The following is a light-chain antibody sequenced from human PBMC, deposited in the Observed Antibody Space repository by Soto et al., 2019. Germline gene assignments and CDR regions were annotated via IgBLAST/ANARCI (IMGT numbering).Light chain of an antibody. Sequence: QSVLTQPPSVSGAPGQRVTISCTGSSSNIGAGSDVHWYQQFPGTAPKLLIYVNSNRPSGVPDRFSGSKSGTSASLAITGLQAEDEADYYCQSYDSSLSGSVVFGGGTKLTVL. CDR1: SSNIGAGSD. CDR2: VNS. CDR3: QSYDSSLSGSVV. V-gene: IGLV1-40*01. J-gene: IGLJ2*01.